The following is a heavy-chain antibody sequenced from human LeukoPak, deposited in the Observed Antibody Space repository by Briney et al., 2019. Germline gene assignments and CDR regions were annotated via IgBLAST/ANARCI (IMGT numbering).Heavy chain of an antibody. CDR3: ARVPGVYYDRLTGYGSGWFDP. J-gene: IGHJ5*02. V-gene: IGHV4-59*01. CDR2: IYYSGST. Sequence: SETLSLTCTVSGGSISSYYWSWIRQPPGKGPEWVGYIYYSGSTNYNPSLKSRVTISVDTSKNQFSLKLNSVTAADTAVYYCARVPGVYYDRLTGYGSGWFDPWGQGTLVTVSS. D-gene: IGHD3-9*01. CDR1: GGSISSYY.